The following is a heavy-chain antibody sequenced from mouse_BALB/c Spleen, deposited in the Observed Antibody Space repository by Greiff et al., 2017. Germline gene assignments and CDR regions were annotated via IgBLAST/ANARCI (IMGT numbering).Heavy chain of an antibody. CDR2: ISSGSSTI. CDR1: GFTFSSFG. CDR3: ARGGLWLRRDYFDY. J-gene: IGHJ2*01. D-gene: IGHD2-2*01. Sequence: DVMLVESGGGLVQPGGSRKLSCAASGFTFSSFGMHWVRQAPEKGLEWVAYISSGSSTIYYADTVKGRFTISRDNPKNTLFLQMTSLRSEDTAMYYCARGGLWLRRDYFDYWGQGTTLTVSS. V-gene: IGHV5-17*02.